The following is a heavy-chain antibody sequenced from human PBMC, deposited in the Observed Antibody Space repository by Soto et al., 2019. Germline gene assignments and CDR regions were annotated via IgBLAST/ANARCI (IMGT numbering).Heavy chain of an antibody. Sequence: ASVKVSCKASGYTFTSYGISWVRQAPGQGLEWMGWISPILGITNYAQKFQGRVTITADKSTSTAYMELSSLRSEDTAVYYCARASGSSWTRGDCFDPRGQGTLVTVSS. V-gene: IGHV1-69*10. CDR1: GYTFTSYG. D-gene: IGHD6-13*01. CDR2: ISPILGIT. J-gene: IGHJ5*02. CDR3: ARASGSSWTRGDCFDP.